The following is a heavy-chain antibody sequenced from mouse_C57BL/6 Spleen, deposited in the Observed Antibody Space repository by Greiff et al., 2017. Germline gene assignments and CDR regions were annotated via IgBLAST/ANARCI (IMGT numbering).Heavy chain of an antibody. CDR2: IFTGSGSP. Sequence: QVQLQQSGAELMKPGASVTLSCKATGYTFTGYGIEWVKQTPGHGLEWIGEIFTGSGSPNYNEKFTGTVTLTADTAPNTTYMQLSSLTTEDSAIYSCARRHYGSSDFDDWGQGTTLTVSS. D-gene: IGHD1-1*01. CDR1: GYTFTGYG. CDR3: ARRHYGSSDFDD. J-gene: IGHJ2*01. V-gene: IGHV1-9*01.